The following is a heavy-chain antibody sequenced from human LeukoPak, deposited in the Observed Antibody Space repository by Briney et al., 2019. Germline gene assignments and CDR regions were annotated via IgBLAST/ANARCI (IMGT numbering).Heavy chain of an antibody. CDR2: ISHSG. V-gene: IGHV4-30-2*03. Sequence: PSQTLSLTCAVSGGSISSGGYSWSWIRQPPGKGLEWIGDISHSGFVDTSTNQFSLKLNSVTAADTAVYYCARPNDYGDDYWGQGTLVTVSS. D-gene: IGHD4-17*01. CDR3: ARPNDYGDDY. J-gene: IGHJ4*02. CDR1: GGSISSGGYS.